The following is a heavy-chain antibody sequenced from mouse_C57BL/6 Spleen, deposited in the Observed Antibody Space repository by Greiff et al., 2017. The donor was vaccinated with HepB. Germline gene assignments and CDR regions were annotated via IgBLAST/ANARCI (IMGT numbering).Heavy chain of an antibody. CDR3: ARVGLRQGFAY. CDR1: GFTFSSYA. D-gene: IGHD2-4*01. Sequence: EVQVVESGGGLVKPGGSLKLSCAASGFTFSSYAMSWVRQTPEKRLEWVATISDGGSYTYYPDNVKGRFTISRDNAKNNLYLQMSHLKSEDTAMYYCARVGLRQGFAYWGQGTLVTVSA. J-gene: IGHJ3*01. V-gene: IGHV5-4*01. CDR2: ISDGGSYT.